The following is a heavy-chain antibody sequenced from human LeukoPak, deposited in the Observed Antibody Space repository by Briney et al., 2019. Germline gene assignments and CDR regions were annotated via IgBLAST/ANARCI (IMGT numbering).Heavy chain of an antibody. Sequence: GGSLRLSCSASGFTFTNYGMSWVRQAPGKGLEWVSGLSGSGDGQFYADSVEGRFTISRDISNNIWYLQMNSLRAEDTAVYYCAKGCQCPSGLSSWFDPRGQGTLVAVSS. V-gene: IGHV3-23*01. D-gene: IGHD1-14*01. J-gene: IGHJ5*02. CDR3: AKGCQCPSGLSSWFDP. CDR1: GFTFTNYG. CDR2: LSGSGDGQ.